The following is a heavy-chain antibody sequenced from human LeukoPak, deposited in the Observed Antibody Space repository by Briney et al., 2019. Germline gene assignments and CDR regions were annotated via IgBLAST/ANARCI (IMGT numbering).Heavy chain of an antibody. CDR2: IYYSGST. CDR1: GGSISSYY. D-gene: IGHD6-6*01. CDR3: ARYSSSSGPWSFDD. V-gene: IGHV4-59*01. Sequence: PSETLSLTCTVSGGSISSYYWSWIRQPPGKGLEWIGYIYYSGSTNYNPSLKSRVTISVDTSKNQFSLKLSSVTAADTAVYYCARYSSSSGPWSFDDWGQGTLVTVSS. J-gene: IGHJ4*02.